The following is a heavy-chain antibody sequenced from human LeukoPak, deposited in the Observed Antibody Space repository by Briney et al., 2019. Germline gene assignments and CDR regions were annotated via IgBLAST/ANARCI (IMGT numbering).Heavy chain of an antibody. J-gene: IGHJ4*02. V-gene: IGHV4-34*01. Sequence: SETLSLTCAVYGGSFSGYYWSWIRQPPGKGLEWIGEINHSGSTNYNPSLKSRATISVDTSKNQFSLKLSSVTAADTAVYYCARAARPFDYWGQGTLVTVSS. CDR2: INHSGST. CDR1: GGSFSGYY. CDR3: ARAARPFDY.